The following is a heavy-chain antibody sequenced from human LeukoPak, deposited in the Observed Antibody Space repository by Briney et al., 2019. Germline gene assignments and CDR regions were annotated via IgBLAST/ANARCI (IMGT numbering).Heavy chain of an antibody. CDR2: MNPNSGNT. CDR3: ARVAHYDFWSGYYAYYYYYGMDV. V-gene: IGHV1-8*01. D-gene: IGHD3-3*01. J-gene: IGHJ6*02. CDR1: GYTFTSYD. Sequence: ASVKVSCKASGYTFTSYDINWVRQATGQGLEWMGWMNPNSGNTGYAQKFQGRVTMTRNTSISTAYMELSSLRSEDTAVYYCARVAHYDFWSGYYAYYYYYGMDVWGQGTTVTVSS.